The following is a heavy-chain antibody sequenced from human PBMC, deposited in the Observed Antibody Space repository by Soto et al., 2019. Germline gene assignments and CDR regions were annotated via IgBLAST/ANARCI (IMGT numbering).Heavy chain of an antibody. D-gene: IGHD3-10*01. V-gene: IGHV4-59*08. CDR2: IYYSGST. CDR1: GGSISSYY. CDR3: ARLTMVRGVMGYYYYGMDV. Sequence: SETLSLTCTVSGGSISSYYWSWIWQPPGKGLEWIGYIYYSGSTNYNPSLKSRVTISVDTSKNQFSLKLSSVTAADTAVYYCARLTMVRGVMGYYYYGMDVWGQGTTVTVSS. J-gene: IGHJ6*02.